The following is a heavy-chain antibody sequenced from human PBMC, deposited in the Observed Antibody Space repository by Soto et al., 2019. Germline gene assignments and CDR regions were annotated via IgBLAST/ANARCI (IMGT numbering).Heavy chain of an antibody. D-gene: IGHD3-3*01. CDR2: INAGNGNT. CDR3: TRGDFWSGYRPDYYGLDV. Sequence: AAVKVSCKTSGYTFTIYAIHWVRQAPVQGLEWMGCINAGNGNTKYSQKFEGRVTITRAKSASTAYMEVSSLTSEDTAVYYCTRGDFWSGYRPDYYGLDVWGQGTTVTVSS. V-gene: IGHV1-3*01. J-gene: IGHJ6*02. CDR1: GYTFTIYA.